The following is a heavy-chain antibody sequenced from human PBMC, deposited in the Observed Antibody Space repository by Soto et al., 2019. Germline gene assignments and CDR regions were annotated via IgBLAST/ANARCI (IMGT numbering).Heavy chain of an antibody. CDR3: ATAYYYGSGITWFDP. V-gene: IGHV4-39*01. CDR2: IYYSGST. Sequence: SETLSLTCTVSGGSISSSSYYWGWIRQPPGKGLEWIGSIYYSGSTYYNPSLKSRVTISVDTSKNQFSLKLSSVTAADTAVYYCATAYYYGSGITWFDPWGQGTLVTVSS. J-gene: IGHJ5*02. CDR1: GGSISSSSYY. D-gene: IGHD3-10*01.